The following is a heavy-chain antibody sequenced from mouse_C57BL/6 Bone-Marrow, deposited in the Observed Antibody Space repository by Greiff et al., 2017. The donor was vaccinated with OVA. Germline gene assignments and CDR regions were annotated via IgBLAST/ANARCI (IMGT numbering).Heavy chain of an antibody. V-gene: IGHV7-3*01. D-gene: IGHD3-2*02. Sequence: EVKLMESGGGLVQPGGSLSLSCAASGFTFTDYYMSWVRQPPGKALEWLGFIRNTANGYTTEYSASVKGRFTISRDDSQSILYLQMNALGAEDSATYYCASYESSGYDFDYWGQGTTLTVSS. CDR3: ASYESSGYDFDY. J-gene: IGHJ2*01. CDR1: GFTFTDYY. CDR2: IRNTANGYTT.